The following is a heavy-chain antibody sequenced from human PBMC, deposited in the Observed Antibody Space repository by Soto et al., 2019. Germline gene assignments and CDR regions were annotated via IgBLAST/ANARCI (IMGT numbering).Heavy chain of an antibody. CDR1: GGSISSSSYY. Sequence: SETLSLTCTVSGGSISSSSYYWGWIRQPPGKGLEWIGCIYYSGSTNYNPSLKSRVTISVDTSKNQFSLKLSSVTAADTAVYYCARLSVIAAAAAFDIWGQGTMVTVSS. CDR3: ARLSVIAAAAAFDI. CDR2: IYYSGST. J-gene: IGHJ3*02. D-gene: IGHD6-13*01. V-gene: IGHV4-39*01.